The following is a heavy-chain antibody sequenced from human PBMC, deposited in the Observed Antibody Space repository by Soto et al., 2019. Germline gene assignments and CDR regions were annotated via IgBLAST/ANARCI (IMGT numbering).Heavy chain of an antibody. V-gene: IGHV1-69*13. CDR2: IIPIFGTA. CDR1: GDTFSSYA. CDR3: ARDGSGYRSRASPMDV. D-gene: IGHD3-22*01. Sequence: SVKVSCKASGDTFSSYAISWVRQAPGQGLEWMGGIIPIFGTANYAQKFQGRVTITADESTSTAYMELSSLRSEDTAVYYCARDGSGYRSRASPMDVWGHGTKVTVS. J-gene: IGHJ6*02.